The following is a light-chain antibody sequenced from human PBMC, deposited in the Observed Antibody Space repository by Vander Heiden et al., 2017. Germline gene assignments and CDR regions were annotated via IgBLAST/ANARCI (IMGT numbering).Light chain of an antibody. Sequence: DIQLTHSPSSLSASVGDRVTITCRASQSISSYLNWYQQKPGKAPKLLIYAASSLQSGVPSRFSGSGSGTDFTLTISSLQPEDFATYYCQQCYGTPHTFGGGTKVEIK. CDR3: QQCYGTPHT. CDR1: QSISSY. V-gene: IGKV1-39*01. J-gene: IGKJ4*01. CDR2: AAS.